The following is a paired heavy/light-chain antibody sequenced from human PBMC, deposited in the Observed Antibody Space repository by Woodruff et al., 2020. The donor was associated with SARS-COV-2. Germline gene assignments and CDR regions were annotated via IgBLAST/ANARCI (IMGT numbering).Heavy chain of an antibody. CDR3: ARVSFGHSSGLVRDYYYYYMDV. V-gene: IGHV3-13*01. D-gene: IGHD6-19*01. CDR1: GFTFSSYD. CDR2: IGTAGDT. Sequence: EVQLVESGGGLVQPGGSLRLSCAASGFTFSSYDMHWVRQATGKGLEWVSAIGTAGDTYYPGSVKGRFTISRENAKNSLYLQMNSLRAEDTAVYYCARVSFGHSSGLVRDYYYYYMDVWGKGTTVTVSS. J-gene: IGHJ6*03.
Light chain of an antibody. Sequence: DIQMTQSPSSLSASVGDRVTITCRASQSISSYLNWYQQKPGKAPKLLIYAASSLQSGVPSRFSGSGSGTDFTLTISSLQPEDFATYYCQQSYSTPGYTFGQGTKLEIK. CDR2: AAS. CDR1: QSISSY. J-gene: IGKJ2*01. CDR3: QQSYSTPGYT. V-gene: IGKV1-39*01.